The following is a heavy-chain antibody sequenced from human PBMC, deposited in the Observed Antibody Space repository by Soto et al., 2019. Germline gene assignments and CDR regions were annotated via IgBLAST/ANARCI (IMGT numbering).Heavy chain of an antibody. CDR1: GYTLTELS. Sequence: ASVKVSCKVSGYTLTELSMHWVRQAPGKGIEWMGGFDPEDGETIYAQKFQGRVTITADTSTSTAYMELSSLRSEDTAVYYCARVLFYGSGSYYWLNWFDPWAQGTLVTVSS. J-gene: IGHJ5*02. CDR3: ARVLFYGSGSYYWLNWFDP. V-gene: IGHV1-24*01. D-gene: IGHD3-10*01. CDR2: FDPEDGET.